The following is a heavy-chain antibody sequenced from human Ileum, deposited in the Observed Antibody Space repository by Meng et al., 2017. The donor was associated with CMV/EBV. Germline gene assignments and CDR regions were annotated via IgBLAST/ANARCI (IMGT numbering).Heavy chain of an antibody. V-gene: IGHV3-74*01. CDR2: INMEGTTI. J-gene: IGHJ4*01. CDR3: ATAGQYRLDD. D-gene: IGHD1-1*01. Sequence: EVQLVESGGGLVQPGGSLRVSCAASGFTFSNYWMHWVRQAPGKGLVWVSRINMEGTTINYADSVKGRFTISRDNAKSTLYLQMNSLRAEDTAVYYCATAGQYRLDDWGHGTLVTVSS. CDR1: GFTFSNYW.